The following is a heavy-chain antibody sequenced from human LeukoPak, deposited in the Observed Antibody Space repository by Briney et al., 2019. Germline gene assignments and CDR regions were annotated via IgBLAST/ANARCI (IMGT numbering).Heavy chain of an antibody. D-gene: IGHD5-18*01. CDR1: GGSFSGYY. CDR2: INHSGST. J-gene: IGHJ4*02. V-gene: IGHV4-34*01. CDR3: ASFESRGYSYGRPPLYYFDY. Sequence: SENLSLTCAVSGGSFSGYYWSWIRQPPGKGLEWIGEINHSGSTNYNPAIKSRVTISVDTSTNQFSLKLSSVTAADTAVYYCASFESRGYSYGRPPLYYFDYWGQGTLVTVSS.